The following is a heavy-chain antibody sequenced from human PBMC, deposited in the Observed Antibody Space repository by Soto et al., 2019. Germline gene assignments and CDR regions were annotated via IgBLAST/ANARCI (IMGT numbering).Heavy chain of an antibody. CDR1: GGSISRGGYS. V-gene: IGHV4-30-2*01. CDR3: ARGWVGTGTHYFRF. J-gene: IGHJ4*02. CDR2: IYHSGST. D-gene: IGHD3-10*01. Sequence: PSETLSLTCAVSGGSISRGGYSWSWIRQPPGKGLEWIGYIYHSGSTYHNPSLKSPVTISIDTSKHQFSLKLNSVTAADTAVYYCARGWVGTGTHYFRFWRQGPLVPVSS.